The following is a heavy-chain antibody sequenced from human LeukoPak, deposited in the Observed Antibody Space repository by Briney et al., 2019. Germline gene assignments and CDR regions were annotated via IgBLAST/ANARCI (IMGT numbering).Heavy chain of an antibody. Sequence: GKSLRLSCAASGFAFTDYVMTWVRQAPGKGLEWVSTISGSGGTTYYADSVKGRFTISRDNSKNTLNLQMNSLRAGDTATYYCAKGQDFDFWSGMHLDSWGQGTLVTVSS. CDR1: GFAFTDYV. J-gene: IGHJ4*02. D-gene: IGHD3-3*01. CDR2: ISGSGGTT. CDR3: AKGQDFDFWSGMHLDS. V-gene: IGHV3-23*01.